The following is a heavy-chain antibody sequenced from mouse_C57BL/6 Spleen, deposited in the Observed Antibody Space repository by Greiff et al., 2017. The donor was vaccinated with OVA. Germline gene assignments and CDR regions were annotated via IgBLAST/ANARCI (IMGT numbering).Heavy chain of an antibody. Sequence: VQLQQPGTELVKPGASVKLSCKASGYTFTSYWMHWVKQRPGQGLEWIGNINPSNGGTNYNEKFKSKATLTVDKSSSTAYMQLSSLTSEDSAVYYCARWTYGDYPYFDYWGQGTTLTVSS. V-gene: IGHV1-53*01. D-gene: IGHD1-1*01. CDR1: GYTFTSYW. J-gene: IGHJ2*01. CDR3: ARWTYGDYPYFDY. CDR2: INPSNGGT.